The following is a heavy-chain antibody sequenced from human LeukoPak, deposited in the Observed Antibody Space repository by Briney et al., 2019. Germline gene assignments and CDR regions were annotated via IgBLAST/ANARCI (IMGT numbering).Heavy chain of an antibody. Sequence: PSETLSLTCTVSGDSISSYYWGWIRQPPGKGLEWIGYIYYSGSTNYNPSLKSRVTISVDTSKNQFSLKLSSVTAADTAVYYCARLGRNDAFDIWGQGTMVTVSS. J-gene: IGHJ3*02. CDR3: ARLGRNDAFDI. V-gene: IGHV4-59*01. CDR2: IYYSGST. D-gene: IGHD1-14*01. CDR1: GDSISSYY.